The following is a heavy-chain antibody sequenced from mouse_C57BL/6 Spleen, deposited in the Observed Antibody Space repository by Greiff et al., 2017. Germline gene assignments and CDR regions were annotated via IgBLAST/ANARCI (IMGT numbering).Heavy chain of an antibody. V-gene: IGHV2-2*01. CDR1: GFSLTSYG. Sequence: QVQLVESGPGLVQPSQSLSITCTVSGFSLTSYGVHWVRQSPGKGLEWLGVIWSGGSTDYNAAFISRLSISKDNSKRQVFFKMNSLQADDTAIYYCARTGGSSSYWYFDVWGTGTTVTVSS. J-gene: IGHJ1*03. CDR2: IWSGGST. CDR3: ARTGGSSSYWYFDV. D-gene: IGHD1-1*01.